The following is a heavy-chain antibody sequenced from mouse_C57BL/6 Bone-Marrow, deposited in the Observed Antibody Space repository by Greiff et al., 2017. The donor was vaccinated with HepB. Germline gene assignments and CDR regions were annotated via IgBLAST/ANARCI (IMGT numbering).Heavy chain of an antibody. CDR2: INPYNGGT. J-gene: IGHJ2*01. D-gene: IGHD2-4*01. Sequence: EVHLVESGPVLVKPGASVKMSCKASGYTFTDYYMNWVKQSHGKSLEWIGVINPYNGGTSYNQKFKGKATLTVDKSSSTAYMELNSLTSEDSAVYYCARQEGDYNYFDYWGQGTTLTVSS. CDR1: GYTFTDYY. CDR3: ARQEGDYNYFDY. V-gene: IGHV1-19*01.